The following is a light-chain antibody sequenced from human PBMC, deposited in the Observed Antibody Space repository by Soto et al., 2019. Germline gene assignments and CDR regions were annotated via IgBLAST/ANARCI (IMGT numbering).Light chain of an antibody. J-gene: IGLJ2*01. CDR2: NDY. V-gene: IGLV1-47*02. Sequence: QSVLAQPPSASGTPGHRVTISCSGSTSNVGSNLASWYQQLPGSAPKLLIYNDYERPSGVPDRFSGSKSGTSASLGISGLRSEDEADYFCAVWDDSLSGVVFGGGTQLTVL. CDR3: AVWDDSLSGVV. CDR1: TSNVGSNL.